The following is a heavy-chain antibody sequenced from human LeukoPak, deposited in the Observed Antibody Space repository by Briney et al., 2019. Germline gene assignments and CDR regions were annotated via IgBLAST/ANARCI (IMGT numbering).Heavy chain of an antibody. D-gene: IGHD4-23*01. CDR3: ARDPYAGNHFDY. CDR1: GFTFSSYS. CDR2: ISSSSSYI. V-gene: IGHV3-21*01. Sequence: PGGSLRLSCAASGFTFSSYSMNWVRQAPGKGLEWVSSISSSSSYIYYADSVKGRFTISRDNAKNSLYLQMNSLRAEDTAVYYCARDPYAGNHFDYWGQGTLVTVSS. J-gene: IGHJ4*02.